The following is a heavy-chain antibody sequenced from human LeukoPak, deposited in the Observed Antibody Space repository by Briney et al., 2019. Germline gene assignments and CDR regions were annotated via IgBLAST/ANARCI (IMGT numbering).Heavy chain of an antibody. J-gene: IGHJ5*02. CDR2: IWYDGSNK. Sequence: PGGSLRLSCAASGFTFTSYGFHWVRQAPGKGLEWVAVIWYDGSNKYYVDSVKGRFTISRDNSKSTLYLQMNSLTAEDTAVYYCAKDGSGGGWKWFDPWGQGTLVTVSS. CDR3: AKDGSGGGWKWFDP. V-gene: IGHV3-33*06. CDR1: GFTFTSYG. D-gene: IGHD2-15*01.